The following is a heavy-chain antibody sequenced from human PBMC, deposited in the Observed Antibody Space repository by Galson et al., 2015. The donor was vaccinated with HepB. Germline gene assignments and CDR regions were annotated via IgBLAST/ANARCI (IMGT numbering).Heavy chain of an antibody. CDR2: FSWDGNT. CDR3: AKDIGYGDYEDAFDI. CDR1: GFSFDDYT. Sequence: SLRLSCAASGFSFDDYTMHWVRQAPGKGLEWISLFSWDGNTYYADSVKGRFTISRDNSKNSLYLQMSSLRTEDTALYYCAKDIGYGDYEDAFDIWGQGTMVTV. V-gene: IGHV3-43*01. D-gene: IGHD4-17*01. J-gene: IGHJ3*02.